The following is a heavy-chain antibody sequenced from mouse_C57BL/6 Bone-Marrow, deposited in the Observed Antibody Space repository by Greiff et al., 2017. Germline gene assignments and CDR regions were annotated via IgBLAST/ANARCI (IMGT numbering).Heavy chain of an antibody. D-gene: IGHD2-1*01. V-gene: IGHV1-39*01. Sequence: EVQLKESGPELVKPGASVKISCKASGYSFTDYNMNWVKQSNGKSLEWIGVINPNYGTTSYNQKFKGKATLTVDQSSSTAYMQLNSLTSEDSAVYYCAREGALDGNYGGFAYWGQGTLVTVSA. CDR1: GYSFTDYN. J-gene: IGHJ3*01. CDR3: AREGALDGNYGGFAY. CDR2: INPNYGTT.